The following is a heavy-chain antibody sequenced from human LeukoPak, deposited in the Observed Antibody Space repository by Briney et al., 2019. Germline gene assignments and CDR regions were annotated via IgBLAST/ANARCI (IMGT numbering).Heavy chain of an antibody. D-gene: IGHD1-14*01. CDR3: ARDPDGPLPWFDP. V-gene: IGHV4-59*01. CDR2: IYYSGST. J-gene: IGHJ5*02. Sequence: PSETLSLTRTVSGGSISSYHGSWLPPPPGKGLEWIGYIYYSGSTNYNPSLKSRVTISVYTSKNQFSLKLSSVTAADTAVYYCARDPDGPLPWFDPWGQGNLVTVSS. CDR1: GGSISSYH.